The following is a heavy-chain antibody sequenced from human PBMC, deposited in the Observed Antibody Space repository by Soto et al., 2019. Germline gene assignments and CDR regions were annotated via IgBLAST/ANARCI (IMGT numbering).Heavy chain of an antibody. CDR3: AKLPSFGVIFRAYFLF. D-gene: IGHD3-3*01. CDR2: LSGSGVST. V-gene: IGHV3-23*01. CDR1: GFSFSTYA. Sequence: EVQLLESGGGLVQPGGSLRLSCAVSGFSFSTYAMSWVRQAPGKGLEWVSSLSGSGVSTYYADSVKGRFTISRDNSKNTLDLQMSSLRAEDTAVYYCAKLPSFGVIFRAYFLFRGQGTLVSVSS. J-gene: IGHJ3*01.